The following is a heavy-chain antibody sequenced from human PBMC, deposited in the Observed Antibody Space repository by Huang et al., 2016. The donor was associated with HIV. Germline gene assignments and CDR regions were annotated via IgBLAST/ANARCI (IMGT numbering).Heavy chain of an antibody. Sequence: EVQLVASGGGLAHPGGSVRLSCVASGYTFSTYSMNWVRQAPGKGLGWVSYISKTSGATSYAESVKGRFTVSRDNVKNSLYLQMNRLRVEDTAMYYCVRDSSSGLQLRYWGQGALVSVS. CDR1: GYTFSTYS. CDR2: ISKTSGAT. CDR3: VRDSSSGLQLRY. D-gene: IGHD3-22*01. V-gene: IGHV3-48*01. J-gene: IGHJ4*02.